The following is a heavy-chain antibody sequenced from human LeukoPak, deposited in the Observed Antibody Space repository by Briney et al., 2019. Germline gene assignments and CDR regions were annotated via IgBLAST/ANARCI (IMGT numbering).Heavy chain of an antibody. J-gene: IGHJ5*02. D-gene: IGHD3-22*01. CDR2: ISGSSGII. V-gene: IGHV3-48*01. CDR3: ARVVVMSCWFDP. Sequence: GGSLRLSCAASGFTFNTYTMNWVRQAPGKGLEWVSYISGSSGIIDYADSVRGRFTISRDNAKNSLYLQMNSLRAEDTAVYYCARVVVMSCWFDPWGQRTLVTVSS. CDR1: GFTFNTYT.